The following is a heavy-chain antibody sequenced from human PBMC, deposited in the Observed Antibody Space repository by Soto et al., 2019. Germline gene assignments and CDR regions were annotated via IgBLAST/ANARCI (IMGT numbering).Heavy chain of an antibody. CDR2: ISGSGSNT. V-gene: IGHV3-23*01. CDR1: GFTFSSYS. CDR3: ARGRSQTSFSFEY. J-gene: IGHJ4*02. Sequence: EVQLLESGGGLEQPGGSQRLSCAASGFTFSSYSMSWVRQAPGKGLEWVSLISGSGSNTYYADSVRGRFTVSRDNSRSTLFLQMNSLRAEDTAIYYCARGRSQTSFSFEYWGQGTLVTVSS.